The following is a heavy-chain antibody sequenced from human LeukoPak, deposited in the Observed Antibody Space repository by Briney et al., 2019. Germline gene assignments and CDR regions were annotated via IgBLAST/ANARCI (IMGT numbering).Heavy chain of an antibody. D-gene: IGHD2-2*01. CDR1: GGSISSYY. Sequence: PSETLSLTCTVSGGSISSYYWSWIRQPAGKGLEWVGRIYTSGSTNYNPSLKSRVTMSVDTSKNQFSLKLSSVTAADTAVYYCARDITGSTYRKDVYAFDIWGQGTMVTVSS. J-gene: IGHJ3*02. CDR2: IYTSGST. CDR3: ARDITGSTYRKDVYAFDI. V-gene: IGHV4-4*07.